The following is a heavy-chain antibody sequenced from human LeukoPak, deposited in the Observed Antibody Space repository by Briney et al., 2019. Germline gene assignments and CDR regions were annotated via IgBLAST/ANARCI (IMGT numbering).Heavy chain of an antibody. CDR3: ARNYYGSSGYYYPMGY. CDR1: GFTFSSYG. Sequence: GGSLRLSCAASGFTFSSYGMHWVRQAPGKGLEWVAVIWYDGSNKYYADSVKGRFTISRDNSKNTLYLQMNSLRAEDTAVYFCARNYYGSSGYYYPMGYWGQGTLVTVSS. V-gene: IGHV3-33*01. CDR2: IWYDGSNK. J-gene: IGHJ4*02. D-gene: IGHD3-22*01.